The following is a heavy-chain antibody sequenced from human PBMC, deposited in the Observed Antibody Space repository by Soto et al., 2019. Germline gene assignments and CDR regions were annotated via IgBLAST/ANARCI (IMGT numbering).Heavy chain of an antibody. CDR1: GGSISSYY. J-gene: IGHJ4*02. CDR3: ARRYGGNLDY. D-gene: IGHD1-26*01. V-gene: IGHV4-59*08. CDR2: IYYSGST. Sequence: QVQLQESGPGLVKPSETLSLTCTVSGGSISSYYWSWIRQPPGKGLEWIGYIYYSGSTNYNPSLKSRVTISVDTARTHFSLKLGSVTAADTAVYYCARRYGGNLDYWGQGTLVTVSS.